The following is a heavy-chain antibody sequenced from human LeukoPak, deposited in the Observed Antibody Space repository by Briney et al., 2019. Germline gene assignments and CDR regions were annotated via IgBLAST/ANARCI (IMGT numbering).Heavy chain of an antibody. V-gene: IGHV4-34*01. CDR3: ARQRRGYSYGSPVYYYDYGMDV. D-gene: IGHD5-18*01. CDR2: INHSGST. J-gene: IGHJ6*02. Sequence: SETLSLTCAVYGGSFSGYYWSWIRQPPGKGLEWIGEINHSGSTNYNPSLKSRVTISVDTSKNQFSLKLSSVTAADTAVYYCARQRRGYSYGSPVYYYDYGMDVWGQGTTVTVSS. CDR1: GGSFSGYY.